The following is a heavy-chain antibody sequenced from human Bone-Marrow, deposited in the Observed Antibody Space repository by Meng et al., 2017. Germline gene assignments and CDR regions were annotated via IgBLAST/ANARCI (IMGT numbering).Heavy chain of an antibody. CDR3: ARVGVVVITPNWFDP. J-gene: IGHJ5*02. CDR2: IYYSGST. Sequence: QVQLQESGPGLVKPYQTLSLTCTVSGGSISSGGYYWSWIRQHPGKGLEWIGYIYYSGSTYYNPSLKSLVTISVDTSKNQFSLKLSSVTAADTAVYYCARVGVVVITPNWFDPWGQGTLVTVSS. V-gene: IGHV4-31*01. D-gene: IGHD3-22*01. CDR1: GGSISSGGYY.